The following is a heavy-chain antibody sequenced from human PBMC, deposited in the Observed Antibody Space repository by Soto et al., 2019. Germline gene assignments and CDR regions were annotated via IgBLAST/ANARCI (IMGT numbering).Heavy chain of an antibody. Sequence: ASVKVSCKASGYTFTSYDINWVRQATGQGLEWMGWMNPNSGNTGYAQKFQGRVTMTRNTSISTAYMELSSLRSEDTAVYYCARGRKQRATQYFDYWGQGTLVPVSS. CDR3: ARGRKQRATQYFDY. CDR1: GYTFTSYD. J-gene: IGHJ4*02. CDR2: MNPNSGNT. D-gene: IGHD1-26*01. V-gene: IGHV1-8*01.